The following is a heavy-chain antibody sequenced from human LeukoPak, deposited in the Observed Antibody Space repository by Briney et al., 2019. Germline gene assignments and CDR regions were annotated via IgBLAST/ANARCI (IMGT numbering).Heavy chain of an antibody. D-gene: IGHD2-21*02. J-gene: IGHJ4*02. CDR1: GFTFSSYD. V-gene: IGHV3-33*01. CDR3: ARDCGGDCWDRNFDY. Sequence: PGGSLRLSCAASGFTFSSYDMHWVRQAPGKGLEWVAVIWYDASNKYYADSVKGRLTISRDKSKNTLYLQMNSLRAEDTAVYYCARDCGGDCWDRNFDYWGQGTLITVSS. CDR2: IWYDASNK.